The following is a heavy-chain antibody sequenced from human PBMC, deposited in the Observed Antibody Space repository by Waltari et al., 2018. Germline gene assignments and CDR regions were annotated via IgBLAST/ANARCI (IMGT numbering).Heavy chain of an antibody. CDR2: IDWDENK. J-gene: IGHJ4*02. D-gene: IGHD2-2*02. CDR3: ARTYCSTSTCYIGKFDY. V-gene: IGHV2-70*15. Sequence: QVTLRESGPALVRPTQTLTLTCTFSGFALSTSAMCVSWIRQPPGKALEWLARIDWDENKYYSRSLKTRLTISKDTSKNQVVLTMTNVGPADAATYYCARTYCSTSTCYIGKFDYWGQGARVTVSS. CDR1: GFALSTSAMC.